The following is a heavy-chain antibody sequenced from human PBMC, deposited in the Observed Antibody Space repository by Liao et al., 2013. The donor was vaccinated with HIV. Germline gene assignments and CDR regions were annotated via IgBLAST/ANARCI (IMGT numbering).Heavy chain of an antibody. Sequence: QLQLQESGPGLLKPSETLSLTCAVYGGSFSGYYWSWIRQPPGKGLEWIGDINHSGSTNYNPSLKSRVTMSVDTSKKHFSLQLSSVTAADTAVYYCARGERDFWSGYKVVYWGQGTLVTVSS. CDR1: GGSFSGYY. D-gene: IGHD3-3*01. CDR3: ARGERDFWSGYKVVY. J-gene: IGHJ4*02. V-gene: IGHV4-34*01. CDR2: INHSGST.